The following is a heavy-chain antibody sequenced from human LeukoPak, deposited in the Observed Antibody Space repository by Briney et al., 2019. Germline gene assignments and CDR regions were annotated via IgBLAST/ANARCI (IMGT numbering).Heavy chain of an antibody. CDR3: ASSRWSRDRFYYYYYYMDV. J-gene: IGHJ6*03. Sequence: GASVKVSCTASGYTFTSYGISWVRQAPGQGLEWMGWISAYNGNTNYAQKLQGRVTMTTDTSTSTAYMELRSLRSDDTAVYYCASSRWSRDRFYYYYYYMDVWGKGTTVTVSS. CDR2: ISAYNGNT. D-gene: IGHD4-23*01. V-gene: IGHV1-18*01. CDR1: GYTFTSYG.